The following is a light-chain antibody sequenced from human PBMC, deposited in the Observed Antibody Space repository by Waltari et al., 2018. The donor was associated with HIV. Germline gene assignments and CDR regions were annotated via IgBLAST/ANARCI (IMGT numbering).Light chain of an antibody. CDR3: QHYGSSPYT. V-gene: IGKV3-20*01. CDR2: GTS. J-gene: IGKJ2*01. CDR1: QHVSTNY. Sequence: EIVLTQSPGTLSLSPGARATLSCRSSQHVSTNYFAWYQQKPGQAPRLLIHGTSTRATGIPDRFSGSGSGTAFTLTINRLEPEDFAVYYCQHYGSSPYTFGQGTKLEI.